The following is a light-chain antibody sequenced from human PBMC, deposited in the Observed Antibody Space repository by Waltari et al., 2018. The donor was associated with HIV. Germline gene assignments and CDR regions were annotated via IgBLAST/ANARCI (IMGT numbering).Light chain of an antibody. CDR2: DVS. J-gene: IGLJ2*01. V-gene: IGLV2-11*01. CDR3: CSYAGSYTGV. CDR1: SRAVGGYNY. Sequence: QSALTQPRSVSGSPGQSVTIPCTGTSRAVGGYNYVSWYQQHPGKAPKLMIYDVSKRPSGVPDRFSGSKSGNTASLTISGLQAEDEADYYCCSYAGSYTGVFGGGTKLTVL.